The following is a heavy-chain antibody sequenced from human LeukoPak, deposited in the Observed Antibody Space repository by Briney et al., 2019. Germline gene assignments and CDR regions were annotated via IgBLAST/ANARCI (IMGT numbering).Heavy chain of an antibody. V-gene: IGHV1-2*02. CDR1: GYSFSTHW. J-gene: IGHJ4*02. CDR2: INPNSGGT. CDR3: ARDGYDILTGYYSGLNFDY. Sequence: ASVRVSCKASGYSFSTHWMHWVRQAPGQGLEWMGWINPNSGGTNYAQKFQGRVTMTRDTSISTAYMELRSLRSDDTAVYYCARDGYDILTGYYSGLNFDYWGQGTLVTVSS. D-gene: IGHD3-9*01.